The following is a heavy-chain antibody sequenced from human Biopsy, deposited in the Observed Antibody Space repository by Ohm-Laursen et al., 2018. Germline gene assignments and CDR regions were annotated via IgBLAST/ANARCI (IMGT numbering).Heavy chain of an antibody. J-gene: IGHJ5*02. CDR3: ARDYDTSGYYYVS. Sequence: GTLSLTCPVSGGAISNNNYYWGWIRQPPGKGLEWIGSIFYRGSTYYKPSLKSRVNMSVDTSKNQFSLKLNSVTAADTAVYYCARDYDTSGYYYVSWGQGTLVTVSS. V-gene: IGHV4-39*01. CDR1: GGAISNNNYY. D-gene: IGHD3-22*01. CDR2: IFYRGST.